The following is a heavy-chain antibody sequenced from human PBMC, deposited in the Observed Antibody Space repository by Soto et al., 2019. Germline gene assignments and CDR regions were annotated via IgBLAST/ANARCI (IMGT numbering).Heavy chain of an antibody. CDR1: GFTFSSYA. CDR3: AKGAIFGVVSAHDY. Sequence: GGSLRLSCAASGFTFSSYAMSWVRQAPGKGLEWVSAISGSGGSTYYADSVKRRFTISRDNSKNTLYLQMNSLGAEDTAVYYCAKGAIFGVVSAHDYWGQGTLVTVSS. J-gene: IGHJ4*02. CDR2: ISGSGGST. D-gene: IGHD3-3*01. V-gene: IGHV3-23*01.